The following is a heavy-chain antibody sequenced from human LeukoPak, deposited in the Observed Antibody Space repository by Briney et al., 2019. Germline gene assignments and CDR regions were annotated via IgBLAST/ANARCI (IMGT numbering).Heavy chain of an antibody. J-gene: IGHJ5*02. CDR3: ARNDYGDLQP. Sequence: SETLSLTCAVSGGSISSGGYSWSWIRQPPGKGLEWIGYIYYSGGTYYSPSLKSRVTISVDTSKNQFSLKLSSVTAADTAVYYCARNDYGDLQPWGQGTLVTVSS. D-gene: IGHD4-17*01. CDR2: IYYSGGT. V-gene: IGHV4-30-4*07. CDR1: GGSISSGGYS.